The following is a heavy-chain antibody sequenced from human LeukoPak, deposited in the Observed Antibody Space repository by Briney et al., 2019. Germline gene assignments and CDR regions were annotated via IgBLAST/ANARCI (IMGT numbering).Heavy chain of an antibody. J-gene: IGHJ4*02. CDR3: ARDYYDIFLFDY. CDR2: ISSSSSYI. D-gene: IGHD3-9*01. CDR1: GFTFSGSA. Sequence: GGSLRLSCAASGFTFSGSAIHWVRQAPGKGLEWVSSISSSSSYIYYADSVKGRFTISRDNAKNSLYLQMNSLRAEDTAVYYCARDYYDIFLFDYWGQGTLVTVSS. V-gene: IGHV3-21*01.